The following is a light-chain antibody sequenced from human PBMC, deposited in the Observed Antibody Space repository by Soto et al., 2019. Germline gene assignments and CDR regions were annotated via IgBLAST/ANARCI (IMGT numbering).Light chain of an antibody. CDR3: QQYGSSPIR. CDR2: GAS. CDR1: QSVSSSY. V-gene: IGKV3-20*01. Sequence: EIVLTQSPGTLSLSPGERATLSCRASQSVSSSYLAWYQQKPGQAPSLLIYGASSRATGIPDRFSGSGSGTDFTLTISRLEPEDFAVYYCQQYGSSPIRFGPGTKVDIK. J-gene: IGKJ3*01.